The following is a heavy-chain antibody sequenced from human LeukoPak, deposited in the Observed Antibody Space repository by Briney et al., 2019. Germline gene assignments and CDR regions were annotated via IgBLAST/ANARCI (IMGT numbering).Heavy chain of an antibody. J-gene: IGHJ6*02. CDR2: IHYSGST. D-gene: IGHD2-15*01. Sequence: PSETLSLTCTVSGGSISSYYWSWIRQSPGKGLEWIGYIHYSGSTSSSPSLKSRVTVSVDASKNQFSLRLNSVTAADTAVYYCARGLGYCSGGICFFYYGLDVWGQGTTVTVSS. V-gene: IGHV4-59*01. CDR3: ARGLGYCSGGICFFYYGLDV. CDR1: GGSISSYY.